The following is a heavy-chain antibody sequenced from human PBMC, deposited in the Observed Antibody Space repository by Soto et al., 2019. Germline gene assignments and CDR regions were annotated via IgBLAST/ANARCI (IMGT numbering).Heavy chain of an antibody. D-gene: IGHD6-19*01. CDR1: GGSFSGYY. V-gene: IGHV4-34*01. Sequence: SETLSLTSAVYGGSFSGYYWCWIRQPPGKGLEWIGEINHSGSTNYNPSLKSRVTISVDTSKNQFSLKLSSVTAADTAVYYCARKSSGWSSWGQGTLVTVS. J-gene: IGHJ5*02. CDR3: ARKSSGWSS. CDR2: INHSGST.